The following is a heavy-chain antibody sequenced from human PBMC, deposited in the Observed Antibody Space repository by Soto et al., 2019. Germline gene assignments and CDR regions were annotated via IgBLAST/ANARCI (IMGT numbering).Heavy chain of an antibody. CDR1: GGTFSSYT. Sequence: QVQLVQSGAEVKKPGSSVKVSCKASGGTFSSYTFTWVRQAPGQGLEWMGRIIPILNIANYAQKFQGRVTITADKSTSTAYMEPSGLRSEDTAVYYCAREFAVGAGYVDSWGQGTLVTVSS. V-gene: IGHV1-69*08. J-gene: IGHJ4*02. D-gene: IGHD1-26*01. CDR3: AREFAVGAGYVDS. CDR2: IIPILNIA.